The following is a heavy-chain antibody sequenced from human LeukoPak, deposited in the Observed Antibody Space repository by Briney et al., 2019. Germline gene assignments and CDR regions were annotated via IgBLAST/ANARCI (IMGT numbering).Heavy chain of an antibody. D-gene: IGHD6-13*01. J-gene: IGHJ4*02. V-gene: IGHV3-23*01. CDR3: AKSRDSGLIAGDGH. Sequence: PGGSLRLSCAASGFTFSSHAMSWVRQAPGKGLEWVSAISGSGGSTYYADSVKGRFTISRDNSKNTLYLQMNSLRAEDTAVYYCAKSRDSGLIAGDGHWGQGALVTVSS. CDR1: GFTFSSHA. CDR2: ISGSGGST.